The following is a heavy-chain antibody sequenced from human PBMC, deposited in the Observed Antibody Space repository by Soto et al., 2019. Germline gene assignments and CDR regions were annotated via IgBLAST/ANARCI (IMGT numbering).Heavy chain of an antibody. CDR3: ARVFNSNYIDY. J-gene: IGHJ4*02. CDR2: ISSSGSTI. D-gene: IGHD4-4*01. CDR1: GFTFSSYE. Sequence: GGSLRLSCAASGFTFSSYEMNWVRQAPGKGLEWVSYISSSGSTIYYADSVKGRFTISRDNAKNSLYLQMNSLRAEDTAVYYCARVFNSNYIDYWGQGTLVTVSS. V-gene: IGHV3-48*03.